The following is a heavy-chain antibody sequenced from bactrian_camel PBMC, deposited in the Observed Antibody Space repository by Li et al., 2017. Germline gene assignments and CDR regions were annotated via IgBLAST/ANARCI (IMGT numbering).Heavy chain of an antibody. J-gene: IGHJ6*01. CDR3: VAASRPVGGNCPIFLSYNA. CDR1: FFILDDFD. V-gene: IGHV3S66*01. CDR2: ISGDGST. Sequence: DVQLVESGGGSVQTGGSLRLSCKPSFFILDDFDMMWYRQIPGNECKLVASISGDGSTYYTDAVKGRFTISHDAAKRTVYLQMHNLKPEDSAMYHCVAASRPVGGNCPIFLSYNAWGQGTQVTVS. D-gene: IGHD3*01.